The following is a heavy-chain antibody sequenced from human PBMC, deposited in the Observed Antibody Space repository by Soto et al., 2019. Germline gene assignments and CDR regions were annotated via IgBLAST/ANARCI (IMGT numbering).Heavy chain of an antibody. CDR2: FDPEDGET. CDR3: ATAFREYLPGSYNYYYYGMDV. J-gene: IGHJ6*02. CDR1: GYTLTELS. Sequence: ASVKVSCKVSGYTLTELSMHWVRQAPGKGLEWMGGFDPEDGETIYAQKFQGRVTMTEDTSTDTAYMELSSLRSEDTAVYYCATAFREYLPGSYNYYYYGMDVWGQGTTVTVSS. D-gene: IGHD1-26*01. V-gene: IGHV1-24*01.